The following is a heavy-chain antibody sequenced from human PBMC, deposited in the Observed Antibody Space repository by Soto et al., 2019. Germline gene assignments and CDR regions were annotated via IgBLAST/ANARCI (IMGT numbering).Heavy chain of an antibody. CDR2: IYSGGST. CDR1: GFTVSSNY. D-gene: IGHD3-16*01. Sequence: WGSLRLSCAASGFTVSSNYMRWVRQAPGKGLERVLVIYSGGSTYYADSVKGRFTISRDNSKNTLYLQMNSLRAEDTAVYYCARGTEGFDYFAIVGQGTMVTVSS. CDR3: ARGTEGFDYFAI. J-gene: IGHJ3*02. V-gene: IGHV3-53*01.